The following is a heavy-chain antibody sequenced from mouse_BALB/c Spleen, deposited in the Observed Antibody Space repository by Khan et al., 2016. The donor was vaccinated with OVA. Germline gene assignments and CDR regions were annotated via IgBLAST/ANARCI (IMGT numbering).Heavy chain of an antibody. Sequence: VQLQESGPELKKPGETVKISCKASGYSFTHYGMNWVKQAPGKGLKWMGWINTYTGEPTYVEDFKGRFAFSLETSASTAYLQINNLTNEDTATYVCARPTYVSYVMVYWGQGTSVTVSA. CDR3: ARPTYVSYVMVY. V-gene: IGHV9-3-1*01. D-gene: IGHD1-1*01. CDR1: GYSFTHYG. J-gene: IGHJ4*01. CDR2: INTYTGEP.